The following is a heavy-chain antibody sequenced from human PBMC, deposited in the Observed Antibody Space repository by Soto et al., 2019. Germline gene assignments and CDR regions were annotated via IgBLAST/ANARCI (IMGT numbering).Heavy chain of an antibody. CDR1: GGTFSSYA. V-gene: IGHV1-69*01. D-gene: IGHD2-15*01. Sequence: QVQLVQSGAEVKKPGSSVKVSCKASGGTFSSYAISWVRQAPGQGLEWMGGIIPIFGTANYAQKFQGRVTITADESTSPAYMELSSLRSEDTAVDYCARGGRAAPSHTNWFDPWGQGTLVTVSS. CDR3: ARGGRAAPSHTNWFDP. J-gene: IGHJ5*02. CDR2: IIPIFGTA.